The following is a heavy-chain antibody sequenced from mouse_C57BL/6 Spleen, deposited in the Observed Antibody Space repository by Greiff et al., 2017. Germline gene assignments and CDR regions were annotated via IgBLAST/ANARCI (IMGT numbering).Heavy chain of an antibody. CDR3: ARDSYGRKGYFDV. Sequence: QVQLQQSGAELVRPGTSVKVSCKASGYAFTNYLIEWVKQRPGQGLEWIGVINPGSGGTNYNEKFKGKATLTADKSSSTAYMQLSSLTAEASAVYFCARDSYGRKGYFDVWGTGTTVTVSS. CDR2: INPGSGGT. J-gene: IGHJ1*03. V-gene: IGHV1-54*01. CDR1: GYAFTNYL. D-gene: IGHD1-2*01.